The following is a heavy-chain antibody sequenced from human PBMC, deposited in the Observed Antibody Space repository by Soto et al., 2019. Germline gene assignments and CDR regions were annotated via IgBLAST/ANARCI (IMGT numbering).Heavy chain of an antibody. D-gene: IGHD3-22*01. Sequence: SVKVSCKASGGTFSSYAISWVRQAPGQGREWMGGIIPIFGTANYAQKFQGRVTITADASTSTAYMELSSLRSEDTAVYYCARFGRKYDDSSGYYMVGEVYWGQGXLVTVYS. CDR1: GGTFSSYA. CDR3: ARFGRKYDDSSGYYMVGEVY. J-gene: IGHJ4*02. V-gene: IGHV1-69*13. CDR2: IIPIFGTA.